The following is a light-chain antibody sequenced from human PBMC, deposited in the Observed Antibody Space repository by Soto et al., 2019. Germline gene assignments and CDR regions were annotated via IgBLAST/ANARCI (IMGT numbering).Light chain of an antibody. J-gene: IGKJ1*01. CDR1: QSIDRW. Sequence: IQMTRSPSTGPGWVGDVGTSAVRASQSIDRWLAWYQQRPGKAPKIVIYHASSLETGVPSRFSGSGSGTEFTLTISSLQTDDFATYYCQHYNSYGTFGQGTKVDI. V-gene: IGKV1-5*01. CDR3: QHYNSYGT. CDR2: HAS.